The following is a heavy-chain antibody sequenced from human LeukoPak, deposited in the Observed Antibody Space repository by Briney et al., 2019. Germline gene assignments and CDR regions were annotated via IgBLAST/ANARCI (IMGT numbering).Heavy chain of an antibody. Sequence: GGSLRLSCVASGFIVSSDFMSWVRQAPGKGLECVSLIHSGGFTEYADSVKGRFTISRDNSKNTLYLQVNNMRAEDTAVYYCAKGRTTVVTPGGGFDYWGQGTLVTVSS. D-gene: IGHD4-23*01. J-gene: IGHJ4*02. CDR2: IHSGGFT. CDR1: GFIVSSDF. V-gene: IGHV3-53*01. CDR3: AKGRTTVVTPGGGFDY.